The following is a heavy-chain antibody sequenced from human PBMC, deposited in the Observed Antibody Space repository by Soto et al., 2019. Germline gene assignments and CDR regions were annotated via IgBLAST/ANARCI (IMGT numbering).Heavy chain of an antibody. J-gene: IGHJ4*02. CDR1: GGTFSSYA. CDR3: ARVRSGVAAAGTTIDY. Sequence: SVKVSCKASGGTFSSYAISWVRQAPGQGLEWMGGIIPIFGTANYAQKFQGRVTITADESTSTAYMELSSLRSEDTAVYYCARVRSGVAAAGTTIDYWGQGTLVTVSS. D-gene: IGHD6-13*01. CDR2: IIPIFGTA. V-gene: IGHV1-69*13.